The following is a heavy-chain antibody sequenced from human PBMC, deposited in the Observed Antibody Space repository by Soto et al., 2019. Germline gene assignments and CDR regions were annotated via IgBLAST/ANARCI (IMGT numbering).Heavy chain of an antibody. CDR1: GFTFSNYA. CDR3: AKGHRGGTVFDAFDI. CDR2: ILGSGDST. V-gene: IGHV3-23*01. J-gene: IGHJ3*02. Sequence: GGSLRLSCAASGFTFSNYAMDWVRQAPGKGLEWVSVILGSGDSTYYANSVEGRFTISRDNSKNTLYLQMDSLRAEDTAVYYCAKGHRGGTVFDAFDIWGQGTMVTVSS. D-gene: IGHD3-10*01.